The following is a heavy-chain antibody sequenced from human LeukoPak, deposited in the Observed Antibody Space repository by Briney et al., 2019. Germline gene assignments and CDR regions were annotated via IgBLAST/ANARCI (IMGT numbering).Heavy chain of an antibody. CDR2: INHSGST. V-gene: IGHV4-34*01. J-gene: IGHJ6*03. D-gene: IGHD6-6*01. Sequence: SETLSLTCAVYGGSFSGYYWSWIRQPPGKGLEWIGEINHSGSTNYNPSLKSRVTISVDTSKNQFSLKLSSVTAADTAVYYCARKGGIAARLGYYYYYYYMDVWGKGTTVTVSS. CDR3: ARKGGIAARLGYYYYYYYMDV. CDR1: GGSFSGYY.